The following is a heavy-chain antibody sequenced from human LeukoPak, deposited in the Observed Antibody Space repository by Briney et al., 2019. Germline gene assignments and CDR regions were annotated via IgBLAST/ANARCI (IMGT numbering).Heavy chain of an antibody. D-gene: IGHD3-22*01. Sequence: SETLSLTCTVSGVSIASYYWSWIRQPAGKGLEWIGRIHTSGSTNYNPSLKSRVTMSVDTSKNQFSLKLSSVTAADTAVYYCARDRYYYDSSGYYLFDYWGQGTLVTVSS. J-gene: IGHJ4*02. CDR1: GVSIASYY. V-gene: IGHV4-4*07. CDR2: IHTSGST. CDR3: ARDRYYYDSSGYYLFDY.